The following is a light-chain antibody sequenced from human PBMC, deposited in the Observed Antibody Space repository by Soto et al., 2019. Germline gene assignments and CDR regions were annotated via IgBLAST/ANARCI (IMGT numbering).Light chain of an antibody. CDR2: AAS. J-gene: IGKJ3*01. CDR1: QSISSY. CDR3: QQSYSAPIT. V-gene: IGKV1-39*01. Sequence: DIQMTQSPSSLSASVGDRVTITCRASQSISSYLNWYQHKPGKAPKLLINAASSLQSGVPSRFSGSGSGTDFTLTISSLQPEDFATYYCQQSYSAPITFGPGTKVDIK.